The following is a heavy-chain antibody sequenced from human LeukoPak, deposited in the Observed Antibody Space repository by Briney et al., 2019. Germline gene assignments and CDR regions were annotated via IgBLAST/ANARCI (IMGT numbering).Heavy chain of an antibody. J-gene: IGHJ3*02. V-gene: IGHV3-30*04. CDR3: ARDAVQIWFYVGTFDI. Sequence: GTSLRLSCAASGFTPSTYTVHWVRQTPGKGLEWVAHISFDEKHKDFADSVKGRFSISRDTSKNTVSLQMDSLTTDDAAVYYCARDAVQIWFYVGTFDIWGQGSIVTVSS. CDR1: GFTPSTYT. CDR2: ISFDEKHK. D-gene: IGHD3-10*01.